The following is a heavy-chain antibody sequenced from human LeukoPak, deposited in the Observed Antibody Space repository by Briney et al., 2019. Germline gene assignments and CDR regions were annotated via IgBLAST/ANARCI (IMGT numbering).Heavy chain of an antibody. CDR1: GFTFSDYY. J-gene: IGHJ1*01. V-gene: IGHV3-11*01. CDR3: ARDWQTSTYDFWSDQYLQH. Sequence: PGGSLRLSCAASGFTFSDYYMSWIRQAPGRGLEWVSYISSSGSTIYYADSVKGRFTISRDNAKNSLYLQMNSLRAEDTAVYYCARDWQTSTYDFWSDQYLQHWGQGTLVTVSS. D-gene: IGHD3-3*01. CDR2: ISSSGSTI.